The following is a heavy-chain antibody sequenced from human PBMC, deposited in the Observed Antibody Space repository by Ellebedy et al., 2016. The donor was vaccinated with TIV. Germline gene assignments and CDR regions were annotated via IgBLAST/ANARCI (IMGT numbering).Heavy chain of an antibody. Sequence: PGGFLRLSCAASGFTVTTNYMNWVRQAPGKGLEWVSVIFSAADGGETHYADSVKGRFTISRDSSKNTLYLQMNSLRAEDTAVYYCARDAAGNGGKLDYWGQGALVTVSS. CDR1: GFTVTTNY. D-gene: IGHD4-23*01. CDR2: IFSAADGGET. CDR3: ARDAAGNGGKLDY. J-gene: IGHJ4*02. V-gene: IGHV3-53*01.